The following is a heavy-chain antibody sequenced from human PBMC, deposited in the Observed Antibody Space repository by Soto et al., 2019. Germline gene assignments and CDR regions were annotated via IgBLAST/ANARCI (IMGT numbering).Heavy chain of an antibody. V-gene: IGHV5-51*01. CDR2: IYPGDSDT. D-gene: IGHD6-13*01. J-gene: IGHJ6*02. Sequence: PGESLKISCKASGYNFTSYWIGWVRQMPGKGLEWMGIIYPGDSDTRYSPSFQGQVTISADKSISTAYLQWSSLKASDTAMYYCARPRSSSRNYYGMDVWGQGTTVTVSS. CDR1: GYNFTSYW. CDR3: ARPRSSSRNYYGMDV.